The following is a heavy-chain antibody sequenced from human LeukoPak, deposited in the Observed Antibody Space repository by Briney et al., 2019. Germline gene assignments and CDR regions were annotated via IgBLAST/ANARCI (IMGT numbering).Heavy chain of an antibody. CDR1: GYTFTSYD. CDR2: MNPNSGNT. CDR3: ARGEPITIFGVVIILGFDY. Sequence: ASVKVSCKASGYTFTSYDINWVRQATGQGLEWMGWMNPNSGNTGYAQKFQGRVTMTRNTSISTAYMELSSLRSEDTAVYYCARGEPITIFGVVIILGFDYWGQGTLVTVSS. J-gene: IGHJ4*02. V-gene: IGHV1-8*01. D-gene: IGHD3-3*01.